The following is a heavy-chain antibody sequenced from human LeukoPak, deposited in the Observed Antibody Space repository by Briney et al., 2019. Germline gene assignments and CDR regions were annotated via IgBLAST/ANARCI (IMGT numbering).Heavy chain of an antibody. CDR2: ISAYNGNT. V-gene: IGHV1-18*01. CDR3: ARSGSSGWYVGSFDY. CDR1: GYTFTSFG. Sequence: ASVKVSCKASGYTFTSFGISWVRQAPGQGLEWMGWISAYNGNTNYAQKLQGRVTMTTDTSTSTAYMELRSLTSDDTAVYHCARSGSSGWYVGSFDYWGQGTLVTVSS. J-gene: IGHJ4*02. D-gene: IGHD6-19*01.